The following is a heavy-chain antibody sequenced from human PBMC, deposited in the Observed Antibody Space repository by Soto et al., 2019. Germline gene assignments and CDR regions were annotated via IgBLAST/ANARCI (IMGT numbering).Heavy chain of an antibody. CDR1: GFTFSSYA. J-gene: IGHJ5*02. V-gene: IGHV3-30-3*01. D-gene: IGHD6-13*01. CDR3: ARGGGIAAASNWFDP. Sequence: QVQLVESGGGVVQPGRSLRLSCAASGFTFSSYAMHWVRQAPGKGLEWVAVISYDGSNKYYADSVKGRFTISRDNSKNTLDLQMNSLRAEDTAVYYCARGGGIAAASNWFDPWGQGTLVTVSS. CDR2: ISYDGSNK.